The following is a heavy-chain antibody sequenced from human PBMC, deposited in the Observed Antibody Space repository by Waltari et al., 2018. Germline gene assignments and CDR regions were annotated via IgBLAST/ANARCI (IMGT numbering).Heavy chain of an antibody. D-gene: IGHD6-13*01. CDR3: ARGLAAASPYIDY. V-gene: IGHV4-34*01. CDR1: GGSFSGYY. Sequence: QVQLQQWGAGLLKPSETLSLTCAVYGGSFSGYYWSWIRQPPGKGLEWIGEINHSGSTNYSPSLKSRVTISVDTSKNQFSLKLSSVTAADTAVYYCARGLAAASPYIDYWGQGTLVTVSS. J-gene: IGHJ4*02. CDR2: INHSGST.